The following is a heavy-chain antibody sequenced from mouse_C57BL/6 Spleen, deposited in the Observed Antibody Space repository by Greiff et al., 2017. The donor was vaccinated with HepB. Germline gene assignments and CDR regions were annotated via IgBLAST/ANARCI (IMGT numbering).Heavy chain of an antibody. Sequence: EVKVEESGGGLVQPGGSLSLSCAASGFTFTDYYMSWVRQPPGKALEWLGFIRNKANGYTSKYSASVKGRFTISRDNSQSILHLLMNALRAEDSATEYCAGLYYYGAGCMEYWGQGTSVTVSS. J-gene: IGHJ4*01. D-gene: IGHD1-1*01. V-gene: IGHV7-3*01. CDR3: AGLYYYGAGCMEY. CDR1: GFTFTDYY. CDR2: IRNKANGYTS.